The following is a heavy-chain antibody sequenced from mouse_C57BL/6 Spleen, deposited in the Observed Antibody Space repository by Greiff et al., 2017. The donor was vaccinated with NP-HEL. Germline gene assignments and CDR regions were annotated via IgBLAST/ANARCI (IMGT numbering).Heavy chain of an antibody. CDR2: IYPGSGST. D-gene: IGHD1-1*01. Sequence: VQLQQSGAELVKPGASVKMSCKASGYTFTSYWITWVKQRPGQGLEWIGDIYPGSGSTNYNEKFKSKATLTVDTSSSTAYMQLSSLTSEDSAVYYCALRGGSSYCFDYWGQGTTLTVSS. V-gene: IGHV1-55*01. J-gene: IGHJ2*01. CDR1: GYTFTSYW. CDR3: ALRGGSSYCFDY.